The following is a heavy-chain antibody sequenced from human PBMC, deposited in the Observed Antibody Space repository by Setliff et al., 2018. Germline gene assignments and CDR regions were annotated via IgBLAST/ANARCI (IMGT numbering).Heavy chain of an antibody. Sequence: GGSLRLSCAASGFTFSSYSMNWVRQAPGKGLEWVSYISSSSSTIYYADSVKGRFTISRDNAKNSLYLQMNSLRAEDTAVYYCARLSGELEYDWFDPWGQGTLVTVSS. CDR1: GFTFSSYS. CDR2: ISSSSSTI. J-gene: IGHJ5*02. CDR3: ARLSGELEYDWFDP. D-gene: IGHD1-1*01. V-gene: IGHV3-48*04.